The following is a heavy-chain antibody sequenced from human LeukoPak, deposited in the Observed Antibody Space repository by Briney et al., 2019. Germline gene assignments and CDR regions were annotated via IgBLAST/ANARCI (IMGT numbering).Heavy chain of an antibody. CDR1: GFSFSVFW. CDR3: ARFGYYYDSSGYYSAFTRPDAFDI. V-gene: IGHV3-53*01. D-gene: IGHD3-22*01. Sequence: PGGSLRLSCAASGFSFSVFWMHWVRQAPGKGLEWVSVIYSGGSTYYADSVKGRFTISRDNSKNTLYLQMNSLRAEDTAVYYCARFGYYYDSSGYYSAFTRPDAFDIWGQGTMVTVSS. CDR2: IYSGGST. J-gene: IGHJ3*02.